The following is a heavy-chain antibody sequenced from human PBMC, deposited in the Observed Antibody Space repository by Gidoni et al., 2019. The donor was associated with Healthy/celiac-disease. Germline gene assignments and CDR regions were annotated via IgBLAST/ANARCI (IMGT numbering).Heavy chain of an antibody. CDR2: ISSSSRYR. V-gene: IGHV3-21*01. Sequence: EVQLVESGGGLVKPGGSLRLPRAASGFTCRSYSMNWVRQAPGKGLRWASSISSSSRYRYYADSVKGRFTISRDNAKNSLYLQMDGLRAEDTAVYYCARDPASGSYDYWGQGTLVTVSS. CDR1: GFTCRSYS. D-gene: IGHD1-26*01. CDR3: ARDPASGSYDY. J-gene: IGHJ4*02.